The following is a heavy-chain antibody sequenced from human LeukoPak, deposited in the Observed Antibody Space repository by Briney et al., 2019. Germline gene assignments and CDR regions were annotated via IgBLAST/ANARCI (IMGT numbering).Heavy chain of an antibody. CDR1: GGSFSGYY. J-gene: IGHJ4*02. D-gene: IGHD2-15*01. CDR2: INHSGST. V-gene: IGHV4-34*01. CDR3: ARGDIVVVVAATRTAFDY. Sequence: TSETLSLTCAVYGGSFSGYYWSWIRQPPGKGLEWIGEINHSGSTNYNPSLKSRVTISVDTSKNQFSLKLGSVTAADTAVYYCARGDIVVVVAATRTAFDYWGQGTLVTVSS.